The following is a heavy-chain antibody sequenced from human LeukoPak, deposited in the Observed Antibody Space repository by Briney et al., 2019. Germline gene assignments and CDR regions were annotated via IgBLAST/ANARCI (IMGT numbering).Heavy chain of an antibody. V-gene: IGHV3-48*04. Sequence: GGSLRLSCVVSGFTFKNCAMNWVRQAPGKGLEWVSYISRDSGTTYYADSVKGRFTISRDNAKNSLYLQMNSLRAEDTAVYYCARSLFDRLVRDWGQGTLVTVSS. J-gene: IGHJ4*02. D-gene: IGHD3-9*01. CDR1: GFTFKNCA. CDR3: ARSLFDRLVRD. CDR2: ISRDSGTT.